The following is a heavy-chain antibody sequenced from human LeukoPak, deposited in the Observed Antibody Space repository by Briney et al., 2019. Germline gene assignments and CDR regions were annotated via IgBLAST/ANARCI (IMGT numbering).Heavy chain of an antibody. CDR1: GYTFTGHY. J-gene: IGHJ4*02. D-gene: IGHD6-13*01. CDR2: INGNTGDT. V-gene: IGHV1-2*02. CDR3: AREYSSSLFDC. Sequence: ASVKVSCKASGYTFTGHYVHWVRRAPGQGLEWMGWINGNTGDTNYAQRFQGRVTMIRETSISTMYMELSRLRSDDTAVYYCAREYSSSLFDCWGQGTLVTVSS.